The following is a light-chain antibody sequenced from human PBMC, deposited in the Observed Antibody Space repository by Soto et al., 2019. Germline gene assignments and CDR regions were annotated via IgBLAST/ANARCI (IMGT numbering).Light chain of an antibody. Sequence: QSVLTQPPSVSGAPGQRVTISCAGSNSNIGAGYDVHWYQQLPVTAPKLLIYRNDNRPSGVPDRFSGSKSGTSASLAITGLQAEDEADYYCHAYDTSLSGMLFGGGTKVTVL. J-gene: IGLJ2*01. CDR1: NSNIGAGYD. CDR3: HAYDTSLSGML. CDR2: RND. V-gene: IGLV1-40*01.